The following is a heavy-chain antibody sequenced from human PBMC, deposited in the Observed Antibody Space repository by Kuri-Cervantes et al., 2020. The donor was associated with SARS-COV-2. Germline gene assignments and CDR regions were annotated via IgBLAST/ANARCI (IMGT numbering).Heavy chain of an antibody. Sequence: GESLKISCAASGFTFSSYSMNWVRQAPGKGLVWVSRINSDGSSKSYADSVKGRFTISRDNAKNSLYLQMNSLRAEDTAVFYCMRDFVEFDYWGQGTLVTVSS. CDR3: MRDFVEFDY. J-gene: IGHJ4*02. CDR1: GFTFSSYS. V-gene: IGHV3-74*01. D-gene: IGHD1-1*01. CDR2: INSDGSSK.